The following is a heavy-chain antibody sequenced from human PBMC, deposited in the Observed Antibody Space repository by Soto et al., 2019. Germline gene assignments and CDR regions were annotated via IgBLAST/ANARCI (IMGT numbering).Heavy chain of an antibody. V-gene: IGHV4-59*01. D-gene: IGHD6-19*01. Sequence: SETLSLTCTVSGGSISSYYWSWIRQPPGKGLEWIGYIYYSGSTNYNPSLKSRVTISVDTSKNQFSLKLSSVTAEDTALYYCVKGLNIDYNSAWFYFDYWGQGTVVTVSS. CDR1: GGSISSYY. CDR3: VKGLNIDYNSAWFYFDY. CDR2: IYYSGST. J-gene: IGHJ4*02.